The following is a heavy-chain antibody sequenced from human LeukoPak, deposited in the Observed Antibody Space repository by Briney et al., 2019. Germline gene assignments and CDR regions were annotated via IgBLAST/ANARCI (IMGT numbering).Heavy chain of an antibody. D-gene: IGHD4-17*01. J-gene: IGHJ4*02. V-gene: IGHV3-21*04. CDR1: GFTFSSYS. Sequence: PGGSLRLSCAASGFTFSSYSMNWVRQAPGKGLEWVSSISSSSSYIYYADSVKGRFTISRDNAKNSLYLQMNSLRAEDTAVYYCAKCGGTTVTFFDYWGQGTLVTVSS. CDR2: ISSSSSYI. CDR3: AKCGGTTVTFFDY.